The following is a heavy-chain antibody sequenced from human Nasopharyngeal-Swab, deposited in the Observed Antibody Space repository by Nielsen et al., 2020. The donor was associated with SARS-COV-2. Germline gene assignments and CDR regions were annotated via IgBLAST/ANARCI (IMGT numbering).Heavy chain of an antibody. Sequence: SETLSLTCTVSGGSISSSSYYWGWIRQPPGKGLEWIGSIYYSGSTYYNPSLKSRVTISVDTSKNQFSLELSSVTAADTAVYYCARINYYDSSGYYSWGQGTLVTVSS. V-gene: IGHV4-39*01. CDR2: IYYSGST. CDR1: GGSISSSSYY. CDR3: ARINYYDSSGYYS. D-gene: IGHD3-22*01. J-gene: IGHJ4*02.